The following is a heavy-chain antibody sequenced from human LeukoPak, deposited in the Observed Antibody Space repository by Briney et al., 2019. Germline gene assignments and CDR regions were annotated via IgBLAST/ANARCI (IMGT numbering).Heavy chain of an antibody. CDR2: IYYSGST. V-gene: IGHV4-59*01. Sequence: PSETLSLTCTVSADSINSYYWSWIRPPPAKGLEWIGYIYYSGSTNYNPSLKSRVTISVDTSKNQFSLKLNSVTAADTAVYYCARVGYSYGYVDYWGQGALVTVSS. D-gene: IGHD5-18*01. CDR1: ADSINSYY. CDR3: ARVGYSYGYVDY. J-gene: IGHJ4*02.